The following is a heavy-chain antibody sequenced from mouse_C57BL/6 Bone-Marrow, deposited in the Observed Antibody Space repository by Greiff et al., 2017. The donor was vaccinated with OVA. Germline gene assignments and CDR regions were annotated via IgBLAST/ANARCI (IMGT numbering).Heavy chain of an antibody. J-gene: IGHJ1*03. CDR3: ARGIDWYFDV. CDR2: IYPRSGNT. V-gene: IGHV1-81*01. Sequence: VQLQESGAELARPGASVKLSCKASGYTFTSYGISWVKQRTGQGLEWIGEIYPRSGNTYYNAKFKGKATLTADKSSSTAYMELRSLTSEDSAVYFCARGIDWYFDVWGTGTTVTVSS. CDR1: GYTFTSYG.